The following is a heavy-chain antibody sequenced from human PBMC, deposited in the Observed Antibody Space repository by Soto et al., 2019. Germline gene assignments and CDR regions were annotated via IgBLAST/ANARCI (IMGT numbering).Heavy chain of an antibody. J-gene: IGHJ5*02. CDR2: IYHSGST. D-gene: IGHD4-17*01. Sequence: LSLTCAVSGGSISSGGYSWSRIRQPPGKGLEWIGYIYHSGSTYYNPSLKSRVTISVDRSNNQFSLKLSSVTAADTAVDYFAIVTVWFVTWDQGTLVTVSS. CDR3: AIVTVWFVT. CDR1: GGSISSGGYS. V-gene: IGHV4-30-2*01.